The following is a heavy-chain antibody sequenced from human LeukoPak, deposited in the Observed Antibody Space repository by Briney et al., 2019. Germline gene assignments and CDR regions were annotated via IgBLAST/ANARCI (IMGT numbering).Heavy chain of an antibody. CDR2: IYYSGST. Sequence: SETLSLTCTVSGGSVSSGSYYWSWIRQPPGKGLEWIGYIYYSGSTNYNPSLKSRVTISVDTSKNQFSLKLSSVTAADTAVYYCARDHYGANDYWGQGTLVTVSS. CDR1: GGSVSSGSYY. J-gene: IGHJ4*02. CDR3: ARDHYGANDY. V-gene: IGHV4-61*01. D-gene: IGHD4-17*01.